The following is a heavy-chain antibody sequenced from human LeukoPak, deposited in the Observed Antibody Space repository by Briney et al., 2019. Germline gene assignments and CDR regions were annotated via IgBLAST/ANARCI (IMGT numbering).Heavy chain of an antibody. J-gene: IGHJ4*02. D-gene: IGHD2-15*01. CDR1: GFSFSDYY. CDR3: ARDPTNCSGGSCYTFDY. CDR2: ISSTGNTK. V-gene: IGHV3-11*04. Sequence: SGGSLRLSCAASGFSFSDYYMTWIRQAPGKGLEWVSYISSTGNTKYYTDSVKGRFTISRDNAKNSLYLQMNSLRAEDTAVYYCARDPTNCSGGSCYTFDYWGQGTLVTVSS.